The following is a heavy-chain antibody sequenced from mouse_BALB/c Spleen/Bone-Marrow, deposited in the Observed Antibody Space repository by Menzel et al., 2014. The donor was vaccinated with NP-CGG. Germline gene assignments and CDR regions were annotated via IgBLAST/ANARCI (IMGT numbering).Heavy chain of an antibody. CDR1: GFTFNNYG. V-gene: IGHV5-9-2*01. CDR3: ARHAYYDQTEVSFVY. Sequence: EVKLVESGGGLVKSGGSLKLSCAASGFTFNNYGMSWVRQTPEKGLEWVATISGGGSYTFYPDSVKGRFTISRDNAKNDLYQQLSSLRSEDTALYYCARHAYYDQTEVSFVYWGQGTLVTVSA. CDR2: ISGGGSYT. J-gene: IGHJ3*01. D-gene: IGHD2-4*01.